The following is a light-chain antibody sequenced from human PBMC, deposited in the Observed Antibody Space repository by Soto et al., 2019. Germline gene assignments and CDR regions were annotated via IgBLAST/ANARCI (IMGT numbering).Light chain of an antibody. J-gene: IGLJ3*02. V-gene: IGLV2-23*01. Sequence: QSAVTQPASVSGSPGQSVTMSCTGTSTDVGSYNLVSWYHQHPGRAPKRIVHDGTKRPSGVSTRFSGSKSANTASLTICELHTENEDHYYCCSYGGISPLVFGGGTKLTLL. CDR2: DGT. CDR1: STDVGSYNL. CDR3: CSYGGISPLV.